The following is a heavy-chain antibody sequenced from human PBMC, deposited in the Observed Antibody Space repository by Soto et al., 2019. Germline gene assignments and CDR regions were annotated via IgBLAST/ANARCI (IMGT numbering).Heavy chain of an antibody. V-gene: IGHV4-61*01. CDR1: GDSVSSGNYY. CDR2: VSNSGNT. J-gene: IGHJ4*02. Sequence: QVQLQESGPGLVKPSETLSLICSVSGDSVSSGNYYWSWMRQPPGKGLEWIGYVSNSGNTNYNPSLKSRVTISVDTSKNQFSLKLTSVTAADTAVYHCARTDSRGSCAAWFWGQGILVTVSS. D-gene: IGHD3-22*01. CDR3: ARTDSRGSCAAWF.